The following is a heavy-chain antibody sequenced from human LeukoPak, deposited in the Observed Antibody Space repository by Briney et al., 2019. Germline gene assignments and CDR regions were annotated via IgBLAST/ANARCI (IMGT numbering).Heavy chain of an antibody. CDR3: ARDGAGSGLYYFDY. CDR2: INWNGGST. J-gene: IGHJ4*02. D-gene: IGHD6-19*01. Sequence: GGSLRLSCAASVFTFDDYGMSWVRQAPGKGLEWVSGINWNGGSTGYADSVKGRFTISRDNAKNSLYLQMNSLRAEDTALYYCARDGAGSGLYYFDYWGQGTLVTVSS. CDR1: VFTFDDYG. V-gene: IGHV3-20*04.